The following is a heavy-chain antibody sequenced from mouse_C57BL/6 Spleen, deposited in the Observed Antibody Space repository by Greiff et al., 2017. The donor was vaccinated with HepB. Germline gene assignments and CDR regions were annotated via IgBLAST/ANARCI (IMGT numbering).Heavy chain of an antibody. V-gene: IGHV2-6*01. CDR3: ASYYGSSPLAY. D-gene: IGHD1-1*01. CDR2: IWGVGST. Sequence: VQVVESGPGLVAPSQSLSITCTVSGFSLTSYGVDWVRQSPGKGLEWLGVIWGVGSTNYNSALKSRLSISKDNSKSQVFLKMNSLQTDDTAMYYCASYYGSSPLAYWGQGTLVTVSA. CDR1: GFSLTSYG. J-gene: IGHJ3*01.